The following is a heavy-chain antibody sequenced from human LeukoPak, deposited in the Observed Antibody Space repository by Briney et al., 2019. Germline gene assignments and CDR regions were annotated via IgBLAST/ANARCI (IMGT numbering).Heavy chain of an antibody. V-gene: IGHV4-61*01. Sequence: PSETLSLTCTVSGGSISSGSYYWSWIRQPPGKGLEWIGYIYYSGSTNYNPSLKSRVTISVDTSKNQFSLKLSSVTAADTAVYYCARGKLGRRWSRLGAYYYYGMDVWGQGTTVTVSS. J-gene: IGHJ6*02. D-gene: IGHD1-26*01. CDR3: ARGKLGRRWSRLGAYYYYGMDV. CDR2: IYYSGST. CDR1: GGSISSGSYY.